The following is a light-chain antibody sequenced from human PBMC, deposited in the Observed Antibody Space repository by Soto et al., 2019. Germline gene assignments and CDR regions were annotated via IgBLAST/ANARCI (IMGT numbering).Light chain of an antibody. CDR3: TSYTSSSTNV. V-gene: IGLV2-14*03. J-gene: IGLJ1*01. CDR2: DVT. CDR1: SSDVGGYNF. Sequence: QSALTQPASVSGSPGQSITISCTGTSSDVGGYNFVSWYQHHPGKAPKLMIFDVTNRPSGVSDRCSGSKSGNTASLTISGLQAEDEADYYCTSYTSSSTNVFGTGTKLTVL.